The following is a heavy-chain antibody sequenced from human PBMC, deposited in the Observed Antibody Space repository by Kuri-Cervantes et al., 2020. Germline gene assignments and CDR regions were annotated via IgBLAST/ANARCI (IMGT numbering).Heavy chain of an antibody. J-gene: IGHJ4*02. Sequence: SETLSLTCTVSGGSISSYHWSWIRQPPGKGLEWIGYIYYSGGTNYNPSLKSRVTISVDTSKNQFSLKLSSVTAADTAVYYCARGGTIWHYWGQGTLVTVSS. CDR2: IYYSGGT. V-gene: IGHV4-59*01. CDR1: GGSISSYH. D-gene: IGHD1-26*01. CDR3: ARGGTIWHY.